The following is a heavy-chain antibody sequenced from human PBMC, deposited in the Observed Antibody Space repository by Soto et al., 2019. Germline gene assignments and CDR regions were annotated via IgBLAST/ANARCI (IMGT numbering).Heavy chain of an antibody. D-gene: IGHD1-1*01. Sequence: VQLVQSGPEVRMPGASVRLSCKASGYTFTNYFVHWVRQAPGQGPEWLGRIDPRHGHIHNSQDFQGRLTMTADTSTNTVEVELSSLTSDDTAVYYCARELAETCYFDYWGQGALVTVSS. CDR2: IDPRHGHI. V-gene: IGHV1-46*01. CDR1: GYTFTNYF. CDR3: ARELAETCYFDY. J-gene: IGHJ4*02.